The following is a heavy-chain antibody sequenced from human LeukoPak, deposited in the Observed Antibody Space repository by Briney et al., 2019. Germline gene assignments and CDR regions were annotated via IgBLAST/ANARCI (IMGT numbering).Heavy chain of an antibody. D-gene: IGHD3-22*01. CDR1: GFTFSSCS. Sequence: GGSLRLSCAASGFTFSSCSMNWVRQAPGKGLEWVSYISSSSTNIYYTDSVKGRFTISRDNAKNSLYLQMNSLRDEDTAVYYCVRELHYYDGSGYYYWGQGTLVTVSS. CDR3: VRELHYYDGSGYYY. J-gene: IGHJ4*02. V-gene: IGHV3-48*02. CDR2: ISSSSTNI.